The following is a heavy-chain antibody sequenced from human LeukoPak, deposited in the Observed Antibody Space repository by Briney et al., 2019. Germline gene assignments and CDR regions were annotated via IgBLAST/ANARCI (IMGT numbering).Heavy chain of an antibody. D-gene: IGHD3-22*01. CDR2: IDWDDDK. J-gene: IGHJ4*02. Sequence: SGPTLVNPTQTLTLTCTFSGFSLSTSGMCVSWIRQPPGKALEWLARIDWDDDKYYSTSLKTRLTISKDTSKNQVVLTMTNMDPVDTATYYCARAYYYDSSGYEPYYFDYWGQGTLVTVSS. CDR3: ARAYYYDSSGYEPYYFDY. V-gene: IGHV2-70*11. CDR1: GFSLSTSGMC.